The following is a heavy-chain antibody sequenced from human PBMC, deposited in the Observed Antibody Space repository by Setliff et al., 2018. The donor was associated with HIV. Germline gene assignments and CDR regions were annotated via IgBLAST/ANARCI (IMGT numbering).Heavy chain of an antibody. CDR2: IYPGDSDA. V-gene: IGHV5-51*01. D-gene: IGHD3-22*01. J-gene: IGHJ2*01. CDR3: ARQPDSGFYYSPLLNNGYFDL. CDR1: GYSFTNSW. Sequence: GESLKISCKGSGYSFTNSWIGWVRQMPGKGLEWMGIIYPGDSDAKYNPSFQGQVTISADKSISTAYLQWSNLKASDTAMYYCARQPDSGFYYSPLLNNGYFDLWGPGTLVTVSS.